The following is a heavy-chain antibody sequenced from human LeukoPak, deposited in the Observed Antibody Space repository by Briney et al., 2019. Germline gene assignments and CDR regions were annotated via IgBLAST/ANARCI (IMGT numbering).Heavy chain of an antibody. V-gene: IGHV3-66*04. D-gene: IGHD2-15*01. Sequence: PAGSLCLSCVASGFSVSSNYMTWVRQPPGKGLEWVSVIYSSGSTYYNHSVKGRFTMSRDTSKNQLLLHMNSMRTDDTAVYYSAKPRSYCSGGTCYSDSLTPKDYGMDVWRRGTTVTVSS. CDR3: AKPRSYCSGGTCYSDSLTPKDYGMDV. CDR1: GFSVSSNY. J-gene: IGHJ6*02. CDR2: IYSSGST.